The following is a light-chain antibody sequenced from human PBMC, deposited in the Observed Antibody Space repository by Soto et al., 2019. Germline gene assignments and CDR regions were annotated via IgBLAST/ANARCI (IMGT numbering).Light chain of an antibody. V-gene: IGKV1-39*01. CDR3: QQTYSIPIS. CDR2: AAS. J-gene: IGKJ5*01. Sequence: DIQMTQSPSSLSASVGDRVTITFRASQSISSYLNWYQQKSGKAPKLLIHAASILQSGVPSRFSGSGSGTDFTLTISSLQLEDFATYYCQQTYSIPISFGQGKRREIK. CDR1: QSISSY.